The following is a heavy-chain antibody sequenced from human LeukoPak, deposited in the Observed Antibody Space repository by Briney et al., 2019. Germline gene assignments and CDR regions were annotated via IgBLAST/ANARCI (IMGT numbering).Heavy chain of an antibody. J-gene: IGHJ4*02. D-gene: IGHD3-10*01. Sequence: SVKVSCKASGGTFSSYAISWVRQAPGQGLEWMGGISPIFGTANYAQKFQGRVTITADESTSTAYMELSSLRSEDTAVYYCATGPFITMVRGVINFMDYWGQGTLVTVSS. CDR1: GGTFSSYA. CDR3: ATGPFITMVRGVINFMDY. CDR2: ISPIFGTA. V-gene: IGHV1-69*13.